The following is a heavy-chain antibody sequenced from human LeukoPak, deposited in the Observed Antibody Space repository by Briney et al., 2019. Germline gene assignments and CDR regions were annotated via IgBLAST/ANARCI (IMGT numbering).Heavy chain of an antibody. CDR2: IYYSGST. D-gene: IGHD3-22*01. J-gene: IGHJ4*02. CDR3: ARVTGYMIEDYFDY. CDR1: GGSISSSSYY. Sequence: PSGTLSLTCTVSGGSISSSSYYWGWIRQPPGKGLEWIGSIYYSGSTYYNPSLKSRVTISVDTSKNQFSLRLRSVTAADTAVYYCARVTGYMIEDYFDYWGQGTLVTVSS. V-gene: IGHV4-39*07.